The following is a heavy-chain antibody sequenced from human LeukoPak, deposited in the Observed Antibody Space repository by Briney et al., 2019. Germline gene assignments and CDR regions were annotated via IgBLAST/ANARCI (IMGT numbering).Heavy chain of an antibody. CDR2: IRARAYGETT. J-gene: IGHJ4*02. CDR1: GFTFGDYS. D-gene: IGHD5/OR15-5a*01. Sequence: GGSLRLSCTASGFTFGDYSMNWFRQAPGKGLEWVGFIRARAYGETTEYDASVKGRFTISRDDSKSIAYLQMISLKTEDTAVYYCTRALRWVSYFAHWGQGTLVTVSS. CDR3: TRALRWVSYFAH. V-gene: IGHV3-49*03.